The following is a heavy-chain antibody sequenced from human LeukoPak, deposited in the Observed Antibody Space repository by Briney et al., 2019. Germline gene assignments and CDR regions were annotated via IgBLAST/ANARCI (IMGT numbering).Heavy chain of an antibody. CDR3: ARVDSSRQVGAFDI. V-gene: IGHV1-69*13. Sequence: SVKVSCKASGGTFSSYAISWVRQAPGQGLEWMGGIIPIFGTANYAQKFQGRVTITADESTSTAYMELSSLRSEDTAVYYCARVDSSRQVGAFDIWGQGTMVTVSS. D-gene: IGHD6-13*01. CDR1: GGTFSSYA. CDR2: IIPIFGTA. J-gene: IGHJ3*02.